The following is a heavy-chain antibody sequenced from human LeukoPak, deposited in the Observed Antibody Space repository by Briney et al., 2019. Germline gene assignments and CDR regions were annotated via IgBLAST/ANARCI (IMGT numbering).Heavy chain of an antibody. J-gene: IGHJ6*02. Sequence: GGSLRLSCAASGFTFSDYYMSWIRQAPGKGLEWASYISSSGSTIYYADSVKGRFTISRDNAKNSLYLQMNSLRAEDTAVYYCARVPYGSGSSIYYYYGMDVWGQGTTVTVSS. CDR3: ARVPYGSGSSIYYYYGMDV. D-gene: IGHD3-10*01. CDR1: GFTFSDYY. CDR2: ISSSGSTI. V-gene: IGHV3-11*01.